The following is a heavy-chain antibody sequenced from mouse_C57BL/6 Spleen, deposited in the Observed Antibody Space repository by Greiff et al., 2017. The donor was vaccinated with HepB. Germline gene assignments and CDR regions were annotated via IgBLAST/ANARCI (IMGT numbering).Heavy chain of an antibody. D-gene: IGHD4-1*01. Sequence: EVMLVESGAELVKPGASVKLSCTASGFNIKDYYMHWVKQSTEQGLEWIGRIDPEDGETKYATKFQGKATITADTSSNTAYLQLSSLTSEDTAVYYCAELGRLFDYWGQGTTLTVSS. J-gene: IGHJ2*01. CDR1: GFNIKDYY. CDR3: AELGRLFDY. V-gene: IGHV14-2*01. CDR2: IDPEDGET.